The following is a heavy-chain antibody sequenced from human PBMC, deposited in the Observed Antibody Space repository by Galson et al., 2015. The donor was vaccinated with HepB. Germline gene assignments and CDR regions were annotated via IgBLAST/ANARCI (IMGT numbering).Heavy chain of an antibody. Sequence: SVKVSCKASGGTFSSYTISWVRQAPGQGLEWMGRIIPILGIANYAQKFQGRVTITADKSTSTAYMELSSLRSEDTAVYYCARGHERRYSSSWYWFDPWGQGTLVTVSS. CDR3: ARGHERRYSSSWYWFDP. CDR2: IIPILGIA. J-gene: IGHJ5*02. V-gene: IGHV1-69*02. D-gene: IGHD6-13*01. CDR1: GGTFSSYT.